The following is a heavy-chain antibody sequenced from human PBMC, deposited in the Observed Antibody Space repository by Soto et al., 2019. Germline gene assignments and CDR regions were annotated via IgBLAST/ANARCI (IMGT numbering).Heavy chain of an antibody. Sequence: SETLSLTCTVSGGSISSYYWSWIRQPPGKGLEWIGYIYYSGSTNYNPSLKSRVTISVDTSKDQFSLKLSSVTAADTAVYYCARLRYFDWLSHPVFAFDIWGQGTMVTVSS. D-gene: IGHD3-9*01. V-gene: IGHV4-59*08. CDR1: GGSISSYY. CDR3: ARLRYFDWLSHPVFAFDI. CDR2: IYYSGST. J-gene: IGHJ3*02.